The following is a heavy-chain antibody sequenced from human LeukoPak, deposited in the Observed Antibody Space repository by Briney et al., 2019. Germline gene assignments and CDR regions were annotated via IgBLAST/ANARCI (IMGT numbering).Heavy chain of an antibody. J-gene: IGHJ4*02. CDR3: ARVSQTPAYYYTSGYYYHGY. V-gene: IGHV1-8*01. CDR1: GYTFSAYD. CDR2: MNSNSGNT. D-gene: IGHD3-22*01. Sequence: ASVKVSCKASGYTFSAYDINWVRQAPGHGLEWMGWMNSNSGNTGFAQKFQGRVTMTRDTSINTAYMELSNLRSEDTAVYYCARVSQTPAYYYTSGYYYHGYWGQGTRVTVSS.